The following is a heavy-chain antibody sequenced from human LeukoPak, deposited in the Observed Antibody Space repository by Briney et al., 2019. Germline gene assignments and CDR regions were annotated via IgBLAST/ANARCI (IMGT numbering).Heavy chain of an antibody. V-gene: IGHV1-46*01. CDR1: GYTFSIYN. CDR2: INPSGGSA. D-gene: IGHD2-2*01. J-gene: IGHJ4*02. CDR3: ARPYCSSTSCSPFEPFDY. Sequence: ASVKVSCKASGYTFSIYNMHWVRQAPGQGLEWMGIINPSGGSASDAQKFQGRLTMTRDTSTSTLYMELSSLRSEDTAVYYCARPYCSSTSCSPFEPFDYWGQGTLVTVSS.